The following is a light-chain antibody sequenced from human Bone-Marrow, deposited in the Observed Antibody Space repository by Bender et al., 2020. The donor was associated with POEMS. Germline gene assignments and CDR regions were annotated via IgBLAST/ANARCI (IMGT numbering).Light chain of an antibody. CDR1: SSDVGSYDL. CDR2: EVS. Sequence: QSALTQPASVSGSPGQSITISCAGTSSDVGSYDLVSWYQQHPGKAPKLMIYEVSKRPSGVSNRFSASKSGNTASLTISGLQAEDEADYYCNAYTRSSTLVVFGGGTKLTVL. J-gene: IGLJ2*01. V-gene: IGLV2-14*02. CDR3: NAYTRSSTLVV.